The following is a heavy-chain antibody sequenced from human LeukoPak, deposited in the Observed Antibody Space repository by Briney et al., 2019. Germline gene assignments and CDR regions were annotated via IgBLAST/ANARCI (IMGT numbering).Heavy chain of an antibody. V-gene: IGHV1-46*03. D-gene: IGHD3-9*01. CDR1: GYTFTSYY. CDR2: INPSGGST. Sequence: ASVKVSCRASGYTFTSYYMHWVRQAPGQGLEWMGIINPSGGSTSYAQKFQGRVTMTRDTSTSTVYMELSSLRSEDTAVYYCARGESNYDILTGYLDYWGQEPWSPSPQ. J-gene: IGHJ4*01. CDR3: ARGESNYDILTGYLDY.